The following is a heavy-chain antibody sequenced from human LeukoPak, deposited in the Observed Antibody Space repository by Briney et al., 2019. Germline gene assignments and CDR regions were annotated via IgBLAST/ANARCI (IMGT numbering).Heavy chain of an antibody. V-gene: IGHV1-2*06. CDR3: ARGYCSGGSCYSVENWFDP. CDR2: INPNSGGT. J-gene: IGHJ5*02. CDR1: GYTFTGYY. D-gene: IGHD2-15*01. Sequence: GASVKVSCKAAGYTFTGYYMFWVRQAPGQGLEWMGRINPNSGGTNYAQKFQGRVTMTRDTSISTAYMELSRLRSDDTAVYYCARGYCSGGSCYSVENWFDPWGQGNLVTVSS.